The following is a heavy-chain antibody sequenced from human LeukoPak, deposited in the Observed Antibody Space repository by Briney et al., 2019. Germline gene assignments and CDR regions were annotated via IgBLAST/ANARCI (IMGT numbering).Heavy chain of an antibody. D-gene: IGHD2-15*01. J-gene: IGHJ4*02. CDR1: GYTFTAYY. CDR2: INPNSGGV. Sequence: ASVKVSCKASGYTFTAYYMHWVRQAPGQGLEWMGWINPNSGGVNYEQKFQGRVTMTRDTSISTAYMELSRLTSDDTAVYYCAGEYCSGGSCRQGFDYWGQGTLVTVSS. V-gene: IGHV1-2*02. CDR3: AGEYCSGGSCRQGFDY.